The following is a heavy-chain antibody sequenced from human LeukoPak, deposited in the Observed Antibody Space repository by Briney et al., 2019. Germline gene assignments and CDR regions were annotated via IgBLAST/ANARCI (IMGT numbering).Heavy chain of an antibody. CDR2: ISPYSGKT. V-gene: IGHV1-18*01. CDR1: GYTFISYG. D-gene: IGHD3-16*01. Sequence: GSVKVSCRASGYTFISYGITWVRRAPGQGLEWMGWISPYSGKTNFQPKLQGRLTMTTDTSTSTAHMELRSLRSDDTAVYYCAREGGVGPTAPPDYYSYQNDVWGRGTTVTVSS. J-gene: IGHJ6*03. CDR3: AREGGVGPTAPPDYYSYQNDV.